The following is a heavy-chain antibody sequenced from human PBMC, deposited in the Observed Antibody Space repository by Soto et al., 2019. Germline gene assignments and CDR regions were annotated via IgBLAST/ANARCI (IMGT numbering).Heavy chain of an antibody. V-gene: IGHV3-48*02. Sequence: PGGSLRLSCAASGFTFSSYSMNWVRQAPGKGLEWVSYISSSSSTIYYADSVKGRFTISRDNAKNSLYLQMNSLRDEDTAVYYCARAPGTYYYYYGMDVWGQGTTVTVSS. D-gene: IGHD3-10*01. CDR1: GFTFSSYS. CDR3: ARAPGTYYYYYGMDV. J-gene: IGHJ6*02. CDR2: ISSSSSTI.